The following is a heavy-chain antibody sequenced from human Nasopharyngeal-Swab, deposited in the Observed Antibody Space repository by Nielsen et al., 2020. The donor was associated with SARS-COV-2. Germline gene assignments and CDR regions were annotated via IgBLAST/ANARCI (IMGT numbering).Heavy chain of an antibody. V-gene: IGHV3-21*01. Sequence: GGSLRLSCAASGFTFSSYSMNWVRQAPGKGLEWVSSISSSSSYTNYADSVKGRFTISRDNAKNSLYLQMNSLRAEDTAVYYCARVSPPLLTGPYYYYCMDVWGQGTTVTVSS. CDR1: GFTFSSYS. CDR3: ARVSPPLLTGPYYYYCMDV. J-gene: IGHJ6*02. D-gene: IGHD3-9*01. CDR2: ISSSSSYT.